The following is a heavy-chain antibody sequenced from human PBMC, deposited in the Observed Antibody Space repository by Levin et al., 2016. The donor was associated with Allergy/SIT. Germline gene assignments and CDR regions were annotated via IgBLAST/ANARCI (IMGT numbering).Heavy chain of an antibody. CDR2: ISSSGSTI. V-gene: IGHV3-11*01. J-gene: IGHJ6*02. CDR1: GFTFSDYY. CDR3: AREVATIPRYYGMDV. Sequence: GGSLRLSCAASGFTFSDYYMSWIRQAPGKGLEWVSYISSSGSTIYYADSVKGRFTISRDNAKNSLYLQMNSLRAEDTAVYYCAREVATIPRYYGMDVWGQGTTVTVSS. D-gene: IGHD5-12*01.